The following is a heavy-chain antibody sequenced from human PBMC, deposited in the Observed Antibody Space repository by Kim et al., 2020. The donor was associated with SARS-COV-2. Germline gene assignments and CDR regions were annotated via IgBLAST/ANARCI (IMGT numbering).Heavy chain of an antibody. J-gene: IGHJ4*02. V-gene: IGHV4-39*01. CDR1: GGSISSSSLF. CDR3: AKHGGGMASSFDY. D-gene: IGHD3-16*01. CDR2: IFYSGSA. Sequence: SETLSLTCTVSGGSISSSSLFWGWIRQPPGKGLEWIASIFYSGSAFYNPSLKSRVTISVDTSKNQVSLKLTSVTAADTAIYYCAKHGGGMASSFDYWGQGSLVTVSS.